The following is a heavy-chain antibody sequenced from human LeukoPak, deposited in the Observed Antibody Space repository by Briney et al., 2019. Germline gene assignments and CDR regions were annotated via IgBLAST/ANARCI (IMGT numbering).Heavy chain of an antibody. D-gene: IGHD5-12*01. CDR2: INYGGST. CDR1: GASFSAYY. CDR3: ARGFPAGSGSRGAHAFDI. J-gene: IGHJ3*02. V-gene: IGHV4-34*01. Sequence: SETLSLTCAVYGASFSAYYWNWIRQSPGRVLEWIGDINYGGSTNYNPSLKSQVTISVDTSKNQFSLNLGSVTAADTAVYYCARGFPAGSGSRGAHAFDIWGQGTMVTVSS.